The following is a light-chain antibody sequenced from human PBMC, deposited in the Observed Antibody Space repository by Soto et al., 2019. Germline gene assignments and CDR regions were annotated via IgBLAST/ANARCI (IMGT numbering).Light chain of an antibody. CDR1: QSISSW. Sequence: DIQMTQSPSALSAPVGDGGTITSRASQSISSWLAWYQQKPGKAPKLLIYKASSLESGVPSRFSGRGSGTEFTLTTSSLQPDDFATYYCQQYYSYSRTFGQGTQLEIK. J-gene: IGKJ5*01. CDR3: QQYYSYSRT. V-gene: IGKV1-5*03. CDR2: KAS.